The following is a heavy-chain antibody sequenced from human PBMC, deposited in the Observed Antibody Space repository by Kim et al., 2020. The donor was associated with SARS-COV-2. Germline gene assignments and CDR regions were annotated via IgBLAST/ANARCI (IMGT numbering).Heavy chain of an antibody. V-gene: IGHV3-48*02. CDR2: ISSSSSTI. CDR1: GFTFSSYS. J-gene: IGHJ6*02. CDR3: VRDMYYYDSSGYFYDAFYYYYYGMDV. Sequence: GGSLRLSCAASGFTFSSYSMNWVRQAPGKGLEWVSYISSSSSTIYYADSVKGRFTISRGNAKNSLYLQMNSLRDEDTAVYYCVRDMYYYDSSGYFYDAFYYYYYGMDVWGQGTTVTVSS. D-gene: IGHD3-22*01.